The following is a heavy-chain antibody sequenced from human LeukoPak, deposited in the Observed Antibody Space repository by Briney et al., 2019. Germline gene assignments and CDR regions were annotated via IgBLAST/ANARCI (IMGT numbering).Heavy chain of an antibody. V-gene: IGHV3-21*01. CDR3: AASTKHTAMVDY. D-gene: IGHD5-18*01. J-gene: IGHJ4*02. Sequence: KPGGSLRLSCAASGFTFSSYSMNWVRQAPGKGLEWVSSIGSSSYIYYAGSVKGRFTISRDNAKNSLHLQMNSLRAEDTAVYYCAASTKHTAMVDYWGQGTLVTVSS. CDR2: IGSSSYI. CDR1: GFTFSSYS.